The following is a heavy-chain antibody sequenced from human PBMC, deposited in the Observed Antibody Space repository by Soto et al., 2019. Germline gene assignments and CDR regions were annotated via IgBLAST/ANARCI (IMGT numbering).Heavy chain of an antibody. Sequence: PSETLSLTCTVSGGSISSGGYYWSWIRQHPGKGLEWIGYIYYSGSTYYNPSLKSRVTISVDTSKNQFSLKLSSVTAADTAVYYCARVGYYDSSGYSVSWFDPWGQGTLVTVSS. CDR3: ARVGYYDSSGYSVSWFDP. V-gene: IGHV4-31*03. CDR1: GGSISSGGYY. D-gene: IGHD3-22*01. CDR2: IYYSGST. J-gene: IGHJ5*02.